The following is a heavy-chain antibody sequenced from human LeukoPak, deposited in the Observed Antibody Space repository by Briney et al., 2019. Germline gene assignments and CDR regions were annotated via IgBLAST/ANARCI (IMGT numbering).Heavy chain of an antibody. V-gene: IGHV3-48*02. J-gene: IGHJ4*02. Sequence: GASLRLSCAASGFTFSTYSMNWVRQAPGKGLEWVSYIRAGGSPIYYADSVKGRFTISRDNAKNSLYLQMNSLRDEDTAVYYCTRDPHALDYWGQGTLVTVSS. CDR1: GFTFSTYS. CDR3: TRDPHALDY. CDR2: IRAGGSPI.